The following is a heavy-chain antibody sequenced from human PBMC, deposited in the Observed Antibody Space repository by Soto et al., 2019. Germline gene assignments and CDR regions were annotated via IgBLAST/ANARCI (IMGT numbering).Heavy chain of an antibody. CDR1: GFILNNYA. V-gene: IGHV3-23*01. Sequence: VQLLESGGDLVQPGGSLRRSCVASGFILNNYAMSWVRQAPGKGMEWVSTIGGTDGDSDGVPWYADSVKGRFTISRDSSANTLFLHMDTLRAEDSALYYCVKRGRNWGAFDFWGQGTTVVVSS. J-gene: IGHJ3*01. CDR3: VKRGRNWGAFDF. CDR2: IGGTDGDSDGVP. D-gene: IGHD7-27*01.